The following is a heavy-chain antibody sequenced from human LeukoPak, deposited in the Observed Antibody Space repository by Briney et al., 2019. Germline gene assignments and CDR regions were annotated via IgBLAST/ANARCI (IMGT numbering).Heavy chain of an antibody. CDR1: GFTFSSFW. V-gene: IGHV3-74*01. CDR2: INSDASTT. J-gene: IGHJ3*02. Sequence: RAGGSLRLSCAASGFTFSSFWMHWVRQAPGKGLVWVSRINSDASTTTYADSVKGRFTISRDNAKNSLYLQMNSLRAEDTAVYYCARGSPSLDTSGWTTEDDAFDIWGQGTMVTVSS. D-gene: IGHD6-19*01. CDR3: ARGSPSLDTSGWTTEDDAFDI.